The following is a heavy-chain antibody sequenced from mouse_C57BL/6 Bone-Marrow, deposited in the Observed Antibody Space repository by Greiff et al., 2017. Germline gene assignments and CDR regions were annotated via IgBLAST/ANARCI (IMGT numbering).Heavy chain of an antibody. CDR1: GYTFTSYW. CDR3: AIRVITTRDYFDY. Sequence: QVQLKQPGAELVKPGASVKVSCKASGYTFTSYWMHWVKQRPGQGLEWIGRIHPSDSDTNYNPKFKGKATLTVDKSSRTAYMQLSSLTSEDSAVYYCAIRVITTRDYFDYWGQGTTRTVSS. J-gene: IGHJ2*01. CDR2: IHPSDSDT. D-gene: IGHD1-1*01. V-gene: IGHV1-74*01.